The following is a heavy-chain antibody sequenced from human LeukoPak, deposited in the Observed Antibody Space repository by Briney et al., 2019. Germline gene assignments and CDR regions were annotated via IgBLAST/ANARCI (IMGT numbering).Heavy chain of an antibody. CDR2: INGYKGNT. V-gene: IGHV1-18*01. J-gene: IGHJ5*02. D-gene: IGHD4-17*01. CDR3: ARARPNDYGNWFDP. Sequence: GASVKLSCKASGYTYSTYGISWVRLAPGQGLEWMGWINGYKGNTNYAQKLQGRVTMTTDTSTSTAYMELRSLRSDDTAVYYCARARPNDYGNWFDPWGQGTLVTVSS. CDR1: GYTYSTYG.